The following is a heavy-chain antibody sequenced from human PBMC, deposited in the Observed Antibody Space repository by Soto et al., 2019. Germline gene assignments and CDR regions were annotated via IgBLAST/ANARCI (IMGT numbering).Heavy chain of an antibody. J-gene: IGHJ4*02. Sequence: ASVKVSCKTSGYTFTSYGISWVRQAPGQGLEWMGWITTDKGKTTYAQKFQGRVIMTTDTSTSTAYMEMRSLRDDDMAVYYCARDLWDSGWSFDYWGLGTLVTVSS. D-gene: IGHD6-19*01. V-gene: IGHV1-18*03. CDR1: GYTFTSYG. CDR3: ARDLWDSGWSFDY. CDR2: ITTDKGKT.